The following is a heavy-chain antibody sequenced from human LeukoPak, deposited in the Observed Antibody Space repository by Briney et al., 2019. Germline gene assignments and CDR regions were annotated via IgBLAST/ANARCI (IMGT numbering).Heavy chain of an antibody. CDR1: GGSVSRGSYY. CDR3: AMVTPNYYYGMDV. J-gene: IGHJ6*02. Sequence: SETLSLTCTVSGGSVSRGSYYWSWIRQPPGKGLEWIGYIYYSGSTNYNPSLKSRVTISVDTSKNQFSLKLSSVTAADTAVYYCAMVTPNYYYGMDVWGQGTTVTVSS. D-gene: IGHD4-23*01. V-gene: IGHV4-61*01. CDR2: IYYSGST.